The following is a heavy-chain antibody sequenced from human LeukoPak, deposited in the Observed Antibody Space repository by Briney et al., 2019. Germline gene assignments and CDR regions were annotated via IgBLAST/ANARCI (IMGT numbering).Heavy chain of an antibody. D-gene: IGHD6-19*01. V-gene: IGHV4-59*08. J-gene: IGHJ5*02. CDR2: IYYSGAT. Sequence: SETLSLTCTVSGGSISSYYWSWIRQPPGKGLEGIGYIYYSGATNYNPSLKSRVTISVDTSKNQFSLKLSSVTAADTAVYYCAKQYSSASPFDPWGQGTLVTVSS. CDR3: AKQYSSASPFDP. CDR1: GGSISSYY.